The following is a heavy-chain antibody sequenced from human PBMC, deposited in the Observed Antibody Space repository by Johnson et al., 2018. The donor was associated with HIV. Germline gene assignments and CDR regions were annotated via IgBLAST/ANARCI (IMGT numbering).Heavy chain of an antibody. V-gene: IGHV3-13*01. CDR3: ARALARLDAFDI. CDR2: IGTAGDA. J-gene: IGHJ3*02. Sequence: EVQLVESGGGVVQPGRSLRLSCAASGFTFSSYGMHWVRQTTGKGLEWVSAIGTAGDAYYPGSVKGRFTISRENAKNSLYLQMNSLRAGDTAVYYCARALARLDAFDIGGQGTMVTVSS. CDR1: GFTFSSYG.